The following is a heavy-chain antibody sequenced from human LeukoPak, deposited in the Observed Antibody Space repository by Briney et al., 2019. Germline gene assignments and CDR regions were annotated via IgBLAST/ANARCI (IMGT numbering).Heavy chain of an antibody. V-gene: IGHV1-2*02. J-gene: IGHJ4*02. Sequence: GASVKVSCKASGYTFTGYYMHWVRQAPGQGLEWMGWINPNSGGTNYAQKFQGRVTMTRDTSISTAYMELSRLRSDDTAVYYCARGYCSSTSCSLPEWYFDYWGQGTLVTVSS. CDR1: GYTFTGYY. CDR3: ARGYCSSTSCSLPEWYFDY. CDR2: INPNSGGT. D-gene: IGHD2-2*01.